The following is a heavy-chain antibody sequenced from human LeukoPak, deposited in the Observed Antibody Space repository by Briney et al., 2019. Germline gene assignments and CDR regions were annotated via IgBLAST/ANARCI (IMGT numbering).Heavy chain of an antibody. CDR2: ISSSSSTI. Sequence: GGSLRLSCAASGFTFSSYLMNWVRQAPGKGLEWVSYISSSSSTIYYADSVKGRFTISRDNAKNSLYLQMNSLRAEDTAVYYCARGAVVPAAIPPDFDYWGQGTLVTVSS. CDR3: ARGAVVPAAIPPDFDY. CDR1: GFTFSSYL. J-gene: IGHJ4*02. D-gene: IGHD2-2*02. V-gene: IGHV3-48*01.